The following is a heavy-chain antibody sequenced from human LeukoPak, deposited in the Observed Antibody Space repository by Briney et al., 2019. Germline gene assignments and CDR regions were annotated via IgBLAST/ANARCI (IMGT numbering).Heavy chain of an antibody. CDR1: GYTFTGYY. D-gene: IGHD4-23*01. CDR3: ARVDGGNSGAYFDY. CDR2: IIPIFGTA. J-gene: IGHJ4*02. Sequence: ASVKVSCKASGYTFTGYYMHWVRQAPGQGLEWMGGIIPIFGTANYAQKFQGRVTITADESTSTAYMELSSLRSEDTAVYYCARVDGGNSGAYFDYWGQGTLVTVSS. V-gene: IGHV1-69*13.